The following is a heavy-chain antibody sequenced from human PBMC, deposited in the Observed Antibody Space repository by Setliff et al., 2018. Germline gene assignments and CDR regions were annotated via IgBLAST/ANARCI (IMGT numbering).Heavy chain of an antibody. D-gene: IGHD3-10*01. CDR3: AASRAYTGAVEEWFLPKTFDF. V-gene: IGHV4-4*07. CDR1: GGSFSNYY. Sequence: SETLSLTCTVYGGSFSNYYWNWIRQPAGKGLEWIGRIYVTESTKYNPSLKSRVTLSIDTSKNQFSLKLSSVTAEDAALYYCAASRAYTGAVEEWFLPKTFDFWGQGSPVTVSS. J-gene: IGHJ4*02. CDR2: IYVTEST.